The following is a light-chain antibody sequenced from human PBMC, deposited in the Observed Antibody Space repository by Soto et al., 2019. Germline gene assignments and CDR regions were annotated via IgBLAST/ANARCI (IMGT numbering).Light chain of an antibody. CDR3: QQRSNWPPWT. CDR2: DAS. Sequence: EIVLTQSPATLSLSPGERATLSCRASLSVSNSLAWYQQKLGQAPRLLIYDASNRATGTPARFSGSGSGTDFTLTISSLEPEDFAVYYCQQRSNWPPWTFGQGTKVDIK. CDR1: LSVSNS. J-gene: IGKJ1*01. V-gene: IGKV3-11*01.